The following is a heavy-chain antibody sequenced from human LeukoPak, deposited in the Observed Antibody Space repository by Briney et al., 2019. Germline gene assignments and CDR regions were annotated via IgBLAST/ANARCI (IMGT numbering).Heavy chain of an antibody. D-gene: IGHD3-3*01. CDR2: INAYNGNT. CDR1: GYTLTSYG. J-gene: IGHJ4*02. Sequence: ASVKVPHKPSGYTLTSYGISWVRQAPGKGLEWMGWINAYNGNTHYEQKLQGRLTMTTDTSTSTAYKELRSLRSDDTAVYYCARGMMYYDFWSGPDYWGQGARVSVPS. CDR3: ARGMMYYDFWSGPDY. V-gene: IGHV1-18*01.